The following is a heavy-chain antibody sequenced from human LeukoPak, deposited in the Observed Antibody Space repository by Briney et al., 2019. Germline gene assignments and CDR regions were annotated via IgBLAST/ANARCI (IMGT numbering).Heavy chain of an antibody. Sequence: PSETLSLTCAVYGGSFSGYYWSWIRQPPGKGLEWIGEINHSGSTNYNPSLKSRVTLSVDTSKNRFSLKLSAVTAADTAVYYCARGRRIDYWGQGTLVTVSS. CDR2: INHSGST. CDR3: ARGRRIDY. V-gene: IGHV4-34*01. J-gene: IGHJ4*02. CDR1: GGSFSGYY.